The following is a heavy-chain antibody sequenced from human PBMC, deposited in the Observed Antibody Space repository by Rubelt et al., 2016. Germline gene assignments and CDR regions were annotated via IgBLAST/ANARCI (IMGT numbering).Heavy chain of an antibody. Sequence: HLQLQESGPGLVKPSETLSLTCTVSGGSIISSTYYWGWIRRPPGKGLEWIGSIYYSGSTYYSPSLKNRVTISQDTSKNQFSLKRNPVTSADTAVFYCAGHLTSSSRFDQWGQGALVTVSS. V-gene: IGHV4-39*01. CDR3: AGHLTSSSRFDQ. J-gene: IGHJ4*02. CDR1: GGSIISSTYY. CDR2: IYYSGST. D-gene: IGHD6-6*01.